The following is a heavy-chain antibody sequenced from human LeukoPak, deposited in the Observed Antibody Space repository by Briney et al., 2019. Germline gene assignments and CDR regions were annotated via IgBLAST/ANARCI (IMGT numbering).Heavy chain of an antibody. Sequence: PSETLSLTCAVYGGSFSGYYWSWIRQPPGKGLEWIGEINHSGSTNYNPSLKSRVTISVDTSKNQFSLQLNSVTPEDTAVYYCARGYYDSSGYFTYPSYYYYYYMDVWGKGTTVTISS. J-gene: IGHJ6*03. V-gene: IGHV4-34*01. D-gene: IGHD3-22*01. CDR2: INHSGST. CDR1: GGSFSGYY. CDR3: ARGYYDSSGYFTYPSYYYYYYMDV.